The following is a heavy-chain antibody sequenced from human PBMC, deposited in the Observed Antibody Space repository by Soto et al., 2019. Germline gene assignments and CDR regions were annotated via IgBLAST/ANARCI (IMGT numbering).Heavy chain of an antibody. V-gene: IGHV3-74*01. CDR2: LQTDGSHP. CDR3: ARGGDPDY. D-gene: IGHD2-21*02. Sequence: EVQLVESGGGLVQPGGSLRLSCVASGFKFDYYWMHWVRQAPGGGLMWISRLQTDGSHPAYADSVKGRFTISKDNAKNTRYLQMNNRRVEDTAVYYCARGGDPDYWGQGTLVTVSS. J-gene: IGHJ4*02. CDR1: GFKFDYYW.